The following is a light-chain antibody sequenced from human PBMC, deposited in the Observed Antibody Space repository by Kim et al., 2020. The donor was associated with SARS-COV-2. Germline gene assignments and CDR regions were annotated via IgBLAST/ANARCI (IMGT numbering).Light chain of an antibody. CDR3: QQYDNWPPRWT. CDR2: SAS. J-gene: IGKJ1*01. CDR1: QSVNSN. Sequence: TGERATLPCRASQSVNSNLAWYQQKPGQAPRLLIFSASTRATGTPARFSGSGSGTEFTLTISSLQSADSAVYYCQQYDNWPPRWTFGQGTKVDIK. V-gene: IGKV3-15*01.